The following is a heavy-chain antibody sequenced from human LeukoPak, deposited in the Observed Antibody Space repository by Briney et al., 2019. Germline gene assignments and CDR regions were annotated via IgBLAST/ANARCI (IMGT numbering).Heavy chain of an antibody. CDR2: IYPGDSDT. D-gene: IGHD2-2*01. CDR1: GYSFISYW. Sequence: GESLKISCKGSGYSFISYWIGWVRQMPGKGLEWMGIIYPGDSDTRYSPSFQGQVTISADKSISTAYLQWSSLKASDTAMYYCARVYYCSSTSCYPYYFDYWGQGTLVTVSS. CDR3: ARVYYCSSTSCYPYYFDY. V-gene: IGHV5-51*01. J-gene: IGHJ4*02.